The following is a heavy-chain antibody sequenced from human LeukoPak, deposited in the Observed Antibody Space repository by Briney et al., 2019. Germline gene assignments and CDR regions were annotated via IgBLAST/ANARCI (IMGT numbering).Heavy chain of an antibody. J-gene: IGHJ4*02. Sequence: GASVKVSCKASGYTFTSYAISWVRQAPGQGLEWMGGIIPIFGTANYAQKFQGRVTITADKSTSTAYMELSSLRSEDTAVYYCARGRDGYNYGLYYFDYWGQGTLVTVSS. V-gene: IGHV1-69*06. CDR1: GYTFTSYA. CDR3: ARGRDGYNYGLYYFDY. CDR2: IIPIFGTA. D-gene: IGHD5-24*01.